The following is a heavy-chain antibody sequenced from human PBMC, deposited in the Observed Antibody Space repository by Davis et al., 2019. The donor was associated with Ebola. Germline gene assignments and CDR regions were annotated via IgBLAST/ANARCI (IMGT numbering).Heavy chain of an antibody. CDR3: AKIVVVTAIPYFDY. CDR2: ISGSGGST. V-gene: IGHV3-23*01. J-gene: IGHJ4*02. CDR1: GFTFSSYA. D-gene: IGHD2-21*02. Sequence: GESLKISCAASGFTFSSYAMSWVRPAPGKVLEWVSAISGSGGSTYYADSVKGRFTISRDNSKNTLYLQMNSLRAEDTAVYYCAKIVVVTAIPYFDYWGQGTLVSVSS.